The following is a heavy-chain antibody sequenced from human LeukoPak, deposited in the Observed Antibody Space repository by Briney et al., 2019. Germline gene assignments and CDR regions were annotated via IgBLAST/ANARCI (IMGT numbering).Heavy chain of an antibody. J-gene: IGHJ3*02. V-gene: IGHV3-21*01. D-gene: IGHD6-6*01. CDR3: ARAYSSSSGRDAFDS. CDR2: ISTSSTYI. Sequence: PGGSLRLSCAASGFTFSRHSMNWVRQAPGRGLEWVSSISTSSTYIYYADSVKGRFTISRDNAKNSLYLQMNSLRAEDTAVYYCARAYSSSSGRDAFDSWGLGTLVTVSS. CDR1: GFTFSRHS.